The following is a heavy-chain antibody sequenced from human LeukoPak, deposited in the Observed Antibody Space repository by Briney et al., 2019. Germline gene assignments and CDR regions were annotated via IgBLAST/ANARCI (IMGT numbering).Heavy chain of an antibody. Sequence: KPSETLSLTCTVSGDSITNGSYYWSWVRQPAGGGREWIGRLYIRGSTNYSPSLKSRVTISADRSKNQLSLSLRSVTAADTGVYFCARAATGNYHFDSWGQGTLVTVSS. CDR1: GDSITNGSYY. J-gene: IGHJ4*02. D-gene: IGHD1-7*01. V-gene: IGHV4-61*02. CDR2: LYIRGST. CDR3: ARAATGNYHFDS.